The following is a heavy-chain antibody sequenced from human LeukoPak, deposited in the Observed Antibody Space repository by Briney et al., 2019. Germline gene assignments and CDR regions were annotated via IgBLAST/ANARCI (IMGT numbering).Heavy chain of an antibody. J-gene: IGHJ4*01. CDR1: GYTFTSQG. CDR2: ISAYNGKT. Sequence: ASVRVSCKASGYTFTSQGISWVRQAPGQGFESMGWISAYNGKTEYAEKFQGRVTMSTDTSTSTAYLELTSLTSDDMAVYFCARGLGAID. D-gene: IGHD3-10*01. CDR3: ARGLGAID. V-gene: IGHV1-18*03.